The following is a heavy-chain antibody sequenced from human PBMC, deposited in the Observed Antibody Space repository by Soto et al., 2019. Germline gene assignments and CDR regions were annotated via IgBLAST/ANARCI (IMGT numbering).Heavy chain of an antibody. J-gene: IGHJ4*02. CDR2: IDPSDSYT. Sequence: EFLKISCKGSGYSFTSYWISWVRQIPGKGLEWMGRIDPSDSYTNHSPSFQGHVTISADKSISTAYLQWSSLKASDTAMYYCARIPQGEQWLVLDDYWGQGTLVTVSS. V-gene: IGHV5-10-1*01. CDR3: ARIPQGEQWLVLDDY. D-gene: IGHD6-19*01. CDR1: GYSFTSYW.